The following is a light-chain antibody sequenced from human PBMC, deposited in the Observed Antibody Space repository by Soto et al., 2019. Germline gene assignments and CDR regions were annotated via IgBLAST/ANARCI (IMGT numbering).Light chain of an antibody. V-gene: IGLV2-14*01. J-gene: IGLJ2*01. Sequence: QSALTQPASVSGSPGQSSTISCTGTSSDVGGYNYVSWYQQHPGKAPKLMIYEVSNRPSGVSNRFSGSKSGNTASLTISWLQAEDEAGYYCSSYTSSSPVVFGGGTKLTV. CDR3: SSYTSSSPVV. CDR1: SSDVGGYNY. CDR2: EVS.